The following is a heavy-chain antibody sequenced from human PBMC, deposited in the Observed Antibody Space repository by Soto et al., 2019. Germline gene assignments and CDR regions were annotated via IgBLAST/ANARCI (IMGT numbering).Heavy chain of an antibody. CDR1: GFTFSNYA. V-gene: IGHV3-30*04. CDR3: ARDGTQLSARLFFDY. Sequence: QVQLVESGGGVVQPGGSLRLSCAASGFTFSNYAMHWVRQAPGKGLEWVADISHDGRIKYYADSVKGRFTFSRDNSKNTLFLQMNSLRVDDTAVYYCARDGTQLSARLFFDYWGQGTLVTVSS. J-gene: IGHJ4*02. CDR2: ISHDGRIK. D-gene: IGHD6-6*01.